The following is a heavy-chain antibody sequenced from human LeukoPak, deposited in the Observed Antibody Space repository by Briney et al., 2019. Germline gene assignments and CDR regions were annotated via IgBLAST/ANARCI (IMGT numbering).Heavy chain of an antibody. J-gene: IGHJ4*02. CDR1: GYTFTSYG. CDR3: ARDPSDSSGYYYVGVDY. D-gene: IGHD3-22*01. V-gene: IGHV1-18*01. Sequence: APVKVSCKASGYTFTSYGISWVRQAPGQGLEWMGWISAYNGNTNYAQKLQGRVTMTTDTSTSTAYMELRSLRSDDTAVYYCARDPSDSSGYYYVGVDYWGQGTLVTVSS. CDR2: ISAYNGNT.